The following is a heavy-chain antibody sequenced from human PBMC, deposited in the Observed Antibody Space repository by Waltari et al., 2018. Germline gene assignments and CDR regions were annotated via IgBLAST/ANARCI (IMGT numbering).Heavy chain of an antibody. D-gene: IGHD3-3*01. CDR2: SIPIVGKA. V-gene: IGHV1-69*13. Sequence: QVQLVQSGAAVKKPGSSVKVLCQASGHPFRSFALSWVRQAPGQGLEWMGGSIPIVGKANYAEKCQGRVTITADESTSTAYMELSSVRDEDTAVYYSARELRFVEWAHGNWFDPWGQGTLVTVSS. CDR1: GHPFRSFA. CDR3: ARELRFVEWAHGNWFDP. J-gene: IGHJ5*02.